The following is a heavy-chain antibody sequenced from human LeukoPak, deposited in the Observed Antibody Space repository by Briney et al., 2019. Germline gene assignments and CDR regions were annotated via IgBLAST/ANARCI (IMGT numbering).Heavy chain of an antibody. CDR1: GFSFSAYW. J-gene: IGHJ4*02. CDR3: AMFGYVAALDL. CDR2: INPTGGET. Sequence: GGSLRLSCAASGFSFSAYWMTWVRQAPGTGLEWVANINPTGGETYYADPVKGRFTISRDNAKNLVSLQMNSLRAEDTAVYYCAMFGYVAALDLWGQGTLVTVSS. V-gene: IGHV3-7*01. D-gene: IGHD3-10*02.